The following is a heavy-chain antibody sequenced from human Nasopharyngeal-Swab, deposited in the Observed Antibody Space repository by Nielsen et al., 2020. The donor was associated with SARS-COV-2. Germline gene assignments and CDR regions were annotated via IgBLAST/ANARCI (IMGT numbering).Heavy chain of an antibody. CDR1: GFTFSSYS. V-gene: IGHV3-48*04. J-gene: IGHJ2*01. CDR2: ISSSGSTI. CDR3: AREVEMATIGYWYFDL. D-gene: IGHD5-24*01. Sequence: GESLKISCAASGFTFSSYSMNWVRQAPGKGLEWVSYISSSGSTIYYADSVKGRFTISRDNAKNSLYLQMNSLRAEDTAVYYCAREVEMATIGYWYFDLWGRGTLVTVSS.